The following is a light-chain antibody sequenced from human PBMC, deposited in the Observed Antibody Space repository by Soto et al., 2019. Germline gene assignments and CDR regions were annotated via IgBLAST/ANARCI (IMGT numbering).Light chain of an antibody. V-gene: IGKV3-11*01. CDR2: DAS. CDR3: QQRSNWPPGYT. J-gene: IGKJ2*01. CDR1: QSVSSY. Sequence: EIVLTQSPATLSLSPGERATLSCRASQSVSSYLAWYQQKPGQAPRLLIYDASNRATGIPARFSGSGSGTDFTLTISSLEPEDFAVDYCQQRSNWPPGYTFVKGIKLEIK.